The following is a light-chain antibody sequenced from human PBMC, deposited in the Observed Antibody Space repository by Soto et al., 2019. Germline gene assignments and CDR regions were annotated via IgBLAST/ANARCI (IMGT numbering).Light chain of an antibody. CDR3: RSYTRSSTYA. Sequence: QSVLTQPASVSGSPGQSITISCTGTSSDVGAYNSVSWYQQHPGKATKLMIYDVSNRPSGFSDRFSVSKSGNTASLTISGLQAEDEADYYCRSYTRSSTYAFATGTKVTVL. V-gene: IGLV2-14*01. CDR2: DVS. J-gene: IGLJ1*01. CDR1: SSDVGAYNS.